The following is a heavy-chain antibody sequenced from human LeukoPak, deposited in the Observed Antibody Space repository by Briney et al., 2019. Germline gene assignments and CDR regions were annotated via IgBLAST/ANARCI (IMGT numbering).Heavy chain of an antibody. CDR1: NGSISSYY. V-gene: IGHV4-4*07. J-gene: IGHJ5*02. D-gene: IGHD5-12*01. CDR3: ARDRSYSPFDP. CDR2: IYTSGST. Sequence: SETLSLTCTVSNGSISSYYWNWIRQPAGEGLGWIGRIYTSGSTNYNPSLKSRVTMSVDTSKNQLSLRLTSVTAADTAVYYCARDRSYSPFDPWGQGTLVTVSS.